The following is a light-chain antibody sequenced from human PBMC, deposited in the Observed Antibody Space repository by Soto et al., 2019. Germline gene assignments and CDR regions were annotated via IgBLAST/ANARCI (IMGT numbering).Light chain of an antibody. CDR1: SSDVGGSNY. Sequence: QSVLTQPASVSGSPGQSITISCTGTSSDVGGSNYVSWYQQHPGKAPKVMIFDVSNRPSGVSDRFSGSKSGNTASLTISGLQAEDEADYYCSSYTTSSTLFVFGTGTKLTVL. V-gene: IGLV2-14*01. J-gene: IGLJ1*01. CDR3: SSYTTSSTLFV. CDR2: DVS.